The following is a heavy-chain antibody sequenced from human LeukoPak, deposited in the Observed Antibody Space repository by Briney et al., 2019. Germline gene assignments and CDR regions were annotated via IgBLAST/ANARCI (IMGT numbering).Heavy chain of an antibody. CDR2: ISYDGSNK. CDR1: GFTFSSYA. V-gene: IGHV3-30-3*01. CDR3: ARENYDILTGDRMDV. D-gene: IGHD3-9*01. Sequence: GGSLRLSCAASGFTFSSYAMHWVRQAPGKGLEWVAVISYDGSNKYYADSVKGRFTISRDNSKNTLYLQMNSLRAEDTAVYYCARENYDILTGDRMDVWGQGTTVTVSS. J-gene: IGHJ6*02.